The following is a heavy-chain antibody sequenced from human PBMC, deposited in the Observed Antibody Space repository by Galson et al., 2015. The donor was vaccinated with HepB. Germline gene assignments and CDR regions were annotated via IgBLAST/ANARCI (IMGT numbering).Heavy chain of an antibody. V-gene: IGHV3-21*01. D-gene: IGHD3-10*01. Sequence: NWVCQAPGKGLEWVSSISSSSSYIYYADSVKGRFTISRDSAKNSLYLQMNSPRAEDTATYYCARDGVWFGELLYLRDWGQGTLVTVSS. CDR2: ISSSSSYI. CDR3: ARDGVWFGELLYLRD. J-gene: IGHJ4*02.